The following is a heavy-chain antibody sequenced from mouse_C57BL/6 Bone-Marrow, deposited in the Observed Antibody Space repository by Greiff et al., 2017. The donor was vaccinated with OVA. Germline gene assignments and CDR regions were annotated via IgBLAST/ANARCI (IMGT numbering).Heavy chain of an antibody. CDR3: ARGEGGSWFAY. CDR2: IYPRSGNT. J-gene: IGHJ3*01. CDR1: GYTFTSYG. V-gene: IGHV1-81*01. D-gene: IGHD3-2*02. Sequence: VQLQQSGAELARPGAPVKLSCKASGYTFTSYGISWVKQRTGQGLEWIGEIYPRSGNTYYNEKFKGKATLTADKSSSTAYMELRSLTSEDSAVYFCARGEGGSWFAYWGQGTLVTVSA.